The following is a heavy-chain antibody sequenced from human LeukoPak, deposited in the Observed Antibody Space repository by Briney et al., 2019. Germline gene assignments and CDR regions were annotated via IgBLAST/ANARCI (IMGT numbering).Heavy chain of an antibody. J-gene: IGHJ3*02. CDR1: GFTFTGMP. CDR3: ANFLTYYVWGSYHADAFDI. CDR2: FVGGGGST. D-gene: IGHD3-16*01. V-gene: IGHV3-23*01. Sequence: PGGPLGFSFAPPGFTFTGMPWSWFPRAPGKGLKGSPPFVGGGGSTYYADSVKGRFTISRDNSKNTLYLQMNSLRAEDTAVYYCANFLTYYVWGSYHADAFDIWGQGTMVTVSS.